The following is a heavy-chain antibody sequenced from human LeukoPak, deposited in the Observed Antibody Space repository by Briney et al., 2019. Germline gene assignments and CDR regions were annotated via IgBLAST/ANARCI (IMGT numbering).Heavy chain of an antibody. J-gene: IGHJ4*02. CDR3: ARDRALTIAAAHFDY. V-gene: IGHV1-18*01. Sequence: ASVKVSCKASGYTFTSYGISWVRQAPGQGLEWMGWISAYNGNTNYAQKLQGRVTMTTDTSTSTAYMELRSLRSDDTAVYYCARDRALTIAAAHFDYWGQGTLVTVSA. CDR1: GYTFTSYG. CDR2: ISAYNGNT. D-gene: IGHD6-13*01.